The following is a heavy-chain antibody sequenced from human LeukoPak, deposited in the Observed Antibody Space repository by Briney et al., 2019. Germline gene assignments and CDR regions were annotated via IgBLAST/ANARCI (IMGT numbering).Heavy chain of an antibody. Sequence: SETLSHTCAVYGGSFSGYYWSWIRQPPGKGLEWIGEINHSGSTNYNPSLKSRVTISVDTSKNQFSLKLSSVTAADTAVYYCARGGSWSIAARIFGRGGNQHDYWGQGTLVTVSS. CDR1: GGSFSGYY. V-gene: IGHV4-34*01. CDR2: INHSGST. CDR3: ARGGSWSIAARIFGRGGNQHDY. D-gene: IGHD6-6*01. J-gene: IGHJ4*02.